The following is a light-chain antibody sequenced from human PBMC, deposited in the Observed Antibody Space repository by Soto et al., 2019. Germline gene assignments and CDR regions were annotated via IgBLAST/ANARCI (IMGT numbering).Light chain of an antibody. CDR2: QDT. J-gene: IGLJ2*01. CDR3: QTWDSSTGVV. CDR1: KLGEKF. Sequence: SYELTQPPSVSVSPGQTASITCSGDKLGEKFVCWYHQKPGQSPVLVIYQDTKRPSGIPERFSASNSGNTATLTISGTQTLDEGDYYCQTWDSSTGVVFGGGTKLTVL. V-gene: IGLV3-1*01.